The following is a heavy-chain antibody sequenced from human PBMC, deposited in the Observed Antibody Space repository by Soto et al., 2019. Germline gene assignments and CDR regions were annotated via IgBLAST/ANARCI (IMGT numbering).Heavy chain of an antibody. Sequence: XGSLKLSCSGSGFTFSSYAMSWVRQAPGKGLEWVSAISGSGGSTYYADSVKGRFTISRDNSKNTLYLQMNSLRAEDTAVYYCAKVQGIVVVPAAYNWFDPWGQETLVTV. D-gene: IGHD2-2*01. CDR1: GFTFSSYA. V-gene: IGHV3-23*01. CDR2: ISGSGGST. CDR3: AKVQGIVVVPAAYNWFDP. J-gene: IGHJ5*02.